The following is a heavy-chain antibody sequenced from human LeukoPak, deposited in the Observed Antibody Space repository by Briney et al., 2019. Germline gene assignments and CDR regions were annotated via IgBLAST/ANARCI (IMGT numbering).Heavy chain of an antibody. Sequence: SQTLSLTCAVSGGSISSGGYSWSWIRQPPGKGLEWIGYIYHSGSTYYNPSLKSRVTISVDRSKNQFSPKLSSVTAADTAVYYCATRHYDFWSGYLDYWGQGTLVTVSS. CDR3: ATRHYDFWSGYLDY. D-gene: IGHD3-3*01. J-gene: IGHJ4*02. CDR1: GGSISSGGYS. CDR2: IYHSGST. V-gene: IGHV4-30-2*01.